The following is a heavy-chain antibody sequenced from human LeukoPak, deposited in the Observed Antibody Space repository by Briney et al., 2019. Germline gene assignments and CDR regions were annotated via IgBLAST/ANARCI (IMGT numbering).Heavy chain of an antibody. Sequence: SVKVSCKASVYTFARYYIHWVRQAPGQGLEWMGWINSNRCATNSAQKFQGRVTLSCVTSISTAYMELSRLRSDDTAVYYCARVPLVSTIPFDYWGQGNPVTVSS. CDR2: INSNRCAT. J-gene: IGHJ4*02. V-gene: IGHV1-2*02. CDR1: VYTFARYY. D-gene: IGHD5/OR15-5a*01. CDR3: ARVPLVSTIPFDY.